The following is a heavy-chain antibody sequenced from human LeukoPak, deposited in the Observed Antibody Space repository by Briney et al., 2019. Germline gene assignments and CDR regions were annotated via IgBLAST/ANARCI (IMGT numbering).Heavy chain of an antibody. CDR3: ATSTSRYGSGSPRDFDY. D-gene: IGHD3-10*01. CDR1: GYTLTELS. V-gene: IGHV1-24*01. CDR2: FDPEDGET. J-gene: IGHJ4*02. Sequence: EASVKVSCKVSGYTLTELSMHWVRQAPGKGLEWMGGFDPEDGETIYAQKFQGRVTMTEDTSTDTAYMELSSLRSEDTAVYYCATSTSRYGSGSPRDFDYWGRGTLVTVSS.